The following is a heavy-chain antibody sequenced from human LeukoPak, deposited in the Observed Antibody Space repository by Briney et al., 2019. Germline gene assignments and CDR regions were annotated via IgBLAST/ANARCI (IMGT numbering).Heavy chain of an antibody. CDR2: IYSGGST. CDR3: ARGLRRSSSWYSDY. CDR1: GFTFSSYA. Sequence: GGSLRLSCAASGFTFSSYAMSWLRQAPGKGLEWVSVIYSGGSTYYADSVKGRFTISRDNSKNTLYLQMNSLRAEDTAVYYCARGLRRSSSWYSDYWGQGTLVTVSS. D-gene: IGHD6-13*01. V-gene: IGHV3-53*01. J-gene: IGHJ4*02.